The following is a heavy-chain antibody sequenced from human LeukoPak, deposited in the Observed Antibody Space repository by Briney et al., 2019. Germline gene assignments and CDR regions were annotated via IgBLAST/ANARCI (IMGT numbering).Heavy chain of an antibody. J-gene: IGHJ6*03. CDR3: ARGYARSGEANYGTWSAKTDRYYYYMDV. CDR1: GGSFSGYY. V-gene: IGHV4-34*01. CDR2: INHSGST. D-gene: IGHD3-3*01. Sequence: PSETLSLTCAVYGGSFSGYYWSWIRQPPGKGLEWIGEINHSGSTNYNPSLKSRVTISVDTSKNQFSLKLSSVTAADTAVYYCARGYARSGEANYGTWSAKTDRYYYYMDVWGKGTTVTVSS.